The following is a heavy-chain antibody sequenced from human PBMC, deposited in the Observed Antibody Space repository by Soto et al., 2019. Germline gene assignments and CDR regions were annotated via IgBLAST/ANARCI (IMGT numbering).Heavy chain of an antibody. J-gene: IGHJ4*02. CDR2: ISGSGGST. Sequence: GGSLRLSCAASGFTFSSYAMSWVRQAPGKGLEWVSAISGSGGSTYYADSVKGRFTISRDNSKNTLYLQMNSLGAEDTAVYYCAKLYKGYGSGRNPPAQPSEYFDYWGQGTLVTVSS. D-gene: IGHD3-10*01. V-gene: IGHV3-23*01. CDR3: AKLYKGYGSGRNPPAQPSEYFDY. CDR1: GFTFSSYA.